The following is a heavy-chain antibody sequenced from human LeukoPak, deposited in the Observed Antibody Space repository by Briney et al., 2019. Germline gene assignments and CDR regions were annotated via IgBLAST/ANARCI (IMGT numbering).Heavy chain of an antibody. Sequence: PSETLSLTCTVSGGSVSSGSYYWSWIRQPPGKGLEWIGYIYYSGSTNYNPSLKSRVTISVDTSKNQFSLKLSSVTAADTAVYYCALSRRFGENPKNWALDYWSQGTLVTVSS. V-gene: IGHV4-61*01. CDR1: GGSVSSGSYY. CDR3: ALSRRFGENPKNWALDY. CDR2: IYYSGST. J-gene: IGHJ4*02. D-gene: IGHD3-10*01.